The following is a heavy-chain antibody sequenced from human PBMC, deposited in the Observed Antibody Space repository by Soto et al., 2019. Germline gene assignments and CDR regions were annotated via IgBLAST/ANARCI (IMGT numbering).Heavy chain of an antibody. D-gene: IGHD6-6*01. J-gene: IGHJ4*02. CDR2: INHSGST. CDR1: GGSFSGYY. CDR3: ASGGESIAARPYYFDY. V-gene: IGHV4-34*01. Sequence: SETLSLTCAVYGGSFSGYYWSWIRQPPGKGLEWIGEINHSGSTNYNPSLKSRVTISVDTSKNQFSLKLSSVTAADTAVYYCASGGESIAARPYYFDYWGQGTLVTVSS.